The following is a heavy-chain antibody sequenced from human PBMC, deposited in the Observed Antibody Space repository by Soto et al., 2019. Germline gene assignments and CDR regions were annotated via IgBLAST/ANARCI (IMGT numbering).Heavy chain of an antibody. D-gene: IGHD3-22*01. V-gene: IGHV1-69*01. J-gene: IGHJ6*02. CDR2: IIPIFGTA. Sequence: QVQLVQSGAEVKKPGSSVKVSCKASGGTFSSYAISWVRQAPGQGLEWMGGIIPIFGTANYAQKFQGRVTITADDSTSKAYMELSSLRSEDTAVYYCASGIHYYDSSGYSLYYYYGMDVWGQGTTVTVSS. CDR1: GGTFSSYA. CDR3: ASGIHYYDSSGYSLYYYYGMDV.